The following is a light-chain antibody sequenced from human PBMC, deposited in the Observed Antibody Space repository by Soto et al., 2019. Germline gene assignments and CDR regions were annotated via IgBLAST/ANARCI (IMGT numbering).Light chain of an antibody. CDR1: QSVSSY. CDR3: QQRELT. J-gene: IGKJ4*01. Sequence: EIVLTQSPATLSLSPGERATLSCRASQSVSSYLAWYQQKPGQAPRLLIYDASNRAPGIPARFSGSGSGTDFTLTIRSLEPADFAVYYCQQRELTFGGGTKVEIK. V-gene: IGKV3-11*01. CDR2: DAS.